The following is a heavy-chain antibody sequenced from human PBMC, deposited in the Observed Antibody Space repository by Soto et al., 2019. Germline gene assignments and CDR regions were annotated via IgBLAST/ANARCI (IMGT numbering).Heavy chain of an antibody. CDR2: INDRGSI. CDR1: GGSFSGYY. D-gene: IGHD3-9*01. J-gene: IGHJ2*01. V-gene: IGHV4-34*01. CDR3: ARESHDILTGPPWVWYFDL. Sequence: QVQLQQWGAGPLRTLETLSLTCGVSGGSFSGYYWAWIRQSPGKRLEWIGEINDRGSINYNPSLKSRVSISVDTSKNHYSLNLRSVTAADTAVYYCARESHDILTGPPWVWYFDLWGRGTLVTVSS.